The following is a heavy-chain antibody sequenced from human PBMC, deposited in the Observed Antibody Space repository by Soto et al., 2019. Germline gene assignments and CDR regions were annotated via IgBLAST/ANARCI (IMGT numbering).Heavy chain of an antibody. CDR3: ARECYYDSSGYDRGAFDI. CDR2: MNPDSGNT. CDR1: GYTFTSYD. D-gene: IGHD3-22*01. Sequence: ASVKVSCKASGYTFTSYDINWVRQATGQGLEWMGWMNPDSGNTGYAQKFQGRVTMTRNTSISTAYMELSSLRSEDTAVYYCARECYYDSSGYDRGAFDIWGQGTMVTVSS. V-gene: IGHV1-8*01. J-gene: IGHJ3*02.